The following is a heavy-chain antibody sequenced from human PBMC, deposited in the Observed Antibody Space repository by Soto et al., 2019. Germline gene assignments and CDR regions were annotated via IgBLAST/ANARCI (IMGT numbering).Heavy chain of an antibody. Sequence: HPGGSLRLSCAASGFTFSSYAMSWVRQAPGKGLEWVSAISGSGGSTYYADSVKGRFTISRDNSKNTLYLQMNSLRAEDTAVYYCAKDGLWDSDYYYYMDVWGKGTTVTVSS. J-gene: IGHJ6*03. D-gene: IGHD5-18*01. V-gene: IGHV3-23*01. CDR2: ISGSGGST. CDR3: AKDGLWDSDYYYYMDV. CDR1: GFTFSSYA.